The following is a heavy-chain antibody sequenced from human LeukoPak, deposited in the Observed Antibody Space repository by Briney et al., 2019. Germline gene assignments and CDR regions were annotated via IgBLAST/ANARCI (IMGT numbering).Heavy chain of an antibody. CDR3: ARGSYDYVWGSYRYKEFDY. Sequence: ASVKVSCKASGYTFTSYDINWVRQATGQGLEWMGWMNPNSGNTGYAQKFQGRVTITRNTSISTAYMELSSLRSEDTAVYYCARGSYDYVWGSYRYKEFDYWGQRTLVTVSS. J-gene: IGHJ4*02. CDR2: MNPNSGNT. D-gene: IGHD3-16*02. V-gene: IGHV1-8*03. CDR1: GYTFTSYD.